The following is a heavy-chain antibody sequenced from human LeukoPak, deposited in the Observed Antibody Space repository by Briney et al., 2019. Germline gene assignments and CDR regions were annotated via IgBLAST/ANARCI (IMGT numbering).Heavy chain of an antibody. CDR2: MYDSVST. CDR3: ATIKRGNIYGYFDF. D-gene: IGHD5-18*01. V-gene: IGHV4-59*11. Sequence: SETLSLTCTVPGGSISSHYWSWIRQPPGKGLEWIGYMYDSVSTKDNPSLKSRGTLSADTSKNQFSLRLSSVTAADTAVYYCATIKRGNIYGYFDFWGQGSLVTVSS. J-gene: IGHJ4*02. CDR1: GGSISSHY.